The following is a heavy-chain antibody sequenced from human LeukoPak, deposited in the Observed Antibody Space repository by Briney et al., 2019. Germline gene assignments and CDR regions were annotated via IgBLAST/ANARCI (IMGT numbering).Heavy chain of an antibody. CDR1: GYTFTSYG. Sequence: ASVKVSCKASGYTFTSYGISWVRQAPGQGLEWMGWISAYNGNTNYAQKLQGRVTMTTDTSTSTAYMELRSLRSDDTAVYYCARVGPRIRYDPYYYYGMDVWGQGTTVTVSS. J-gene: IGHJ6*02. D-gene: IGHD3-9*01. V-gene: IGHV1-18*01. CDR2: ISAYNGNT. CDR3: ARVGPRIRYDPYYYYGMDV.